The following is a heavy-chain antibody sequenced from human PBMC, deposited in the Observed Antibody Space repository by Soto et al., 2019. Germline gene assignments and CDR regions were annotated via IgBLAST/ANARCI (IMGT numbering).Heavy chain of an antibody. V-gene: IGHV4-34*01. Sequence: VRLQQWGTGLLKSSETLSLTCAVYGGSFSGYYWSWLRQPPGRGVEWIGEINHSGSPNYNPSLKSRVTISVDTSKNQFSLKMTSVPAADTAVYYCATANWSHHYFDPWGQGTLVTVSS. CDR3: ATANWSHHYFDP. CDR2: INHSGSP. D-gene: IGHD1-1*01. CDR1: GGSFSGYY. J-gene: IGHJ5*02.